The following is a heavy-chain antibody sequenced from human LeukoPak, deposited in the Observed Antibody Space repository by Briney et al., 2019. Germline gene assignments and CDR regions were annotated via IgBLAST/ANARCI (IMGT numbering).Heavy chain of an antibody. CDR2: INPNSGGT. J-gene: IGHJ5*02. CDR3: ARDWEWAVEFNNWFDP. V-gene: IGHV1-2*02. D-gene: IGHD3-3*01. Sequence: GASVKVSCKASGYTFTGYYMHWLRQAPGQGLEWMGWINPNSGGTNYAQKFQGRVTMTRDTSISTAYMELSRLRSDDTAVYYCARDWEWAVEFNNWFDPWGQGTLVTVSS. CDR1: GYTFTGYY.